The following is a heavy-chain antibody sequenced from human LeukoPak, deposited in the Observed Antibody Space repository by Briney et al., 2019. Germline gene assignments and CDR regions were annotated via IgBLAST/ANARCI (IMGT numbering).Heavy chain of an antibody. CDR2: ITSGGGTT. V-gene: IGHV3-23*01. J-gene: IGHJ4*02. CDR3: ARDPPRAAWVFDY. Sequence: GGSLRLSCAASGFTFSNYAMSWVRQAPGKGLEWVSAITSGGGTTYYAGSVKGRFTISRDNSKNTLYLQMNSLRAEDTAGYYCARDPPRAAWVFDYWGQGTLVSVSS. CDR1: GFTFSNYA. D-gene: IGHD6-25*01.